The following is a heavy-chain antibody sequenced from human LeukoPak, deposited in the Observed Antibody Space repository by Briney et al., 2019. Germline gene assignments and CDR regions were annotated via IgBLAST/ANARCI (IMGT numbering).Heavy chain of an antibody. Sequence: PGGSLRLSCAASGFTFSSYSMNWVRQAPGKGLEWVSSISSSSSYIYYADSVKGRFTISRDNAKNSLYLQMNSLRAEDTAVYYCARDGYRAAAHYGMDVWGQGTTVTVSS. CDR1: GFTFSSYS. J-gene: IGHJ6*02. D-gene: IGHD6-13*01. CDR2: ISSSSSYI. V-gene: IGHV3-21*01. CDR3: ARDGYRAAAHYGMDV.